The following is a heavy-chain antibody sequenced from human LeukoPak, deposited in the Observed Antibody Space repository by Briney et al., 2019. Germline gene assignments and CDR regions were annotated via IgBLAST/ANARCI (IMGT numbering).Heavy chain of an antibody. J-gene: IGHJ4*02. CDR1: TSTFSNYG. Sequence: GKSLRLSCAASTSTFSNYGMHWVRQAPGKGLEWVAVIWYDGSKTYYAESVKGRFTISRDNSKNTLNLQMISLRAEDTAVYNCARDLTSAGTMDYWGQGTLVTVSS. D-gene: IGHD6-19*01. CDR3: ARDLTSAGTMDY. CDR2: IWYDGSKT. V-gene: IGHV3-30*19.